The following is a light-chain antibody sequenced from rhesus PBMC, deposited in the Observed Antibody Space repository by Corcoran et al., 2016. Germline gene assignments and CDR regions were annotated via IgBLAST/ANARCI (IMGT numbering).Light chain of an antibody. CDR1: QSLLYRSNNKNY. J-gene: IGKJ4*01. CDR3: QQYYSSPIT. CDR2: WAS. V-gene: IGKV4-1*01. Sequence: DIVMTQSPDSLAVSLGERVTINCKSSQSLLYRSNNKNYLAWYQHKPGQAPKFLISWASTRESGVPNRFSGSGSGTDFTLTISGLQAEDVAVYFWQQYYSSPITFGGGTKVAIK.